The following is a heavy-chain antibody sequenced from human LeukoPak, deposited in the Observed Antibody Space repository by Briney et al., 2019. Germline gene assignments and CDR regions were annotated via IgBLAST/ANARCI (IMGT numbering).Heavy chain of an antibody. D-gene: IGHD5-12*01. CDR2: MNPSTGNT. V-gene: IGHV1-8*01. CDR1: GYTFTNYD. CDR3: ARSGYGELGF. J-gene: IGHJ4*02. Sequence: GASVKVSCKASGYTFTNYDINWVRQAPGQGLESMGWMNPSTGNTNYAQRFQGRVTMTRDTSINTAYLELSSIRFEDTAVYFCARSGYGELGFWGQGSLLTVSS.